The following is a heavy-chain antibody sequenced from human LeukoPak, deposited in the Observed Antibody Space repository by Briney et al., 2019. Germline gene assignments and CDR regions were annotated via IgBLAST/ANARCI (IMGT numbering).Heavy chain of an antibody. CDR1: GFAFSSYW. V-gene: IGHV3-7*01. CDR2: IKQDGSEK. D-gene: IGHD6-19*01. Sequence: GRSLRLSCAASGFAFSSYWMSWVRQAPGKGLEWVANIKQDGSEKYYVDSVKGRFTISRDNAKNSLYLQMNSLRAEDTAVYYCARANYPSIAVAGTILYWGQGTLVTVSS. J-gene: IGHJ4*02. CDR3: ARANYPSIAVAGTILY.